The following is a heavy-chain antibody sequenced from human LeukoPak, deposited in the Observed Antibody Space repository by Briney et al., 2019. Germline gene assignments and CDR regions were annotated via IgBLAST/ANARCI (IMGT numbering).Heavy chain of an antibody. Sequence: ASVKVSCKTSGYSFTHYAISWVRQAPGQGLEWMGWISTYNGDTKYAQKLQGRFTMTSDTSTRTAYMELMSLTSDDTAVYYCARDPSNTSGWYIYFDFWGQGTLVTVSS. CDR3: ARDPSNTSGWYIYFDF. CDR2: ISTYNGDT. J-gene: IGHJ4*02. V-gene: IGHV1-18*01. CDR1: GYSFTHYA. D-gene: IGHD6-19*01.